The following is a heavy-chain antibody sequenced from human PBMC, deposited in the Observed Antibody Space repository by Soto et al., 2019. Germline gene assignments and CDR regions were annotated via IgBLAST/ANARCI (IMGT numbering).Heavy chain of an antibody. CDR3: ARDGDGRMTTNPYIYNGMDV. CDR1: GGSLGSYY. D-gene: IGHD4-4*01. CDR2: VFYTGRA. J-gene: IGHJ6*02. Sequence: SETLSLTCTVSGGSLGSYYWGWIRQPPGKGLEWIGYVFYTGRANYNASLKSGVSISLDTSNYQFSLKLGSVTAADTAFYYCARDGDGRMTTNPYIYNGMDVWGPGTTVTVSS. V-gene: IGHV4-59*01.